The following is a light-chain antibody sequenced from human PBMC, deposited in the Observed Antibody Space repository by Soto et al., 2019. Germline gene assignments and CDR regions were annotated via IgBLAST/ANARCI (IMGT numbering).Light chain of an antibody. J-gene: IGLJ1*01. V-gene: IGLV1-44*01. CDR3: AAWDDSLSGHYV. CDR2: SNN. CDR1: SSNIGGNT. Sequence: QSVLTQPPSASGTPGQRVTISCSGSSSNIGGNTVNWYQQLPGTAPKLLIYSNNQRPSGVPDRFSGSKSGTSASLAISGLQFEDEADYYCAAWDDSLSGHYVFGTGTKLTVL.